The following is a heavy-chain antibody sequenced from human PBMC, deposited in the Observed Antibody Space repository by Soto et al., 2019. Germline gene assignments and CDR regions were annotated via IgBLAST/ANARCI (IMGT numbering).Heavy chain of an antibody. Sequence: GGSLRLSCAASGFTFSNAWMSWVRQAPGKGLEWVGRTKSKTDGGTTDYAAPVKGRFTISRDDSKNTLYLQMNSLKTEDTAVYYCTTEGPPNALHYYDSSGYYYGDAFDIWGQGTMVTVSS. J-gene: IGHJ3*02. D-gene: IGHD3-22*01. CDR2: TKSKTDGGTT. V-gene: IGHV3-15*01. CDR1: GFTFSNAW. CDR3: TTEGPPNALHYYDSSGYYYGDAFDI.